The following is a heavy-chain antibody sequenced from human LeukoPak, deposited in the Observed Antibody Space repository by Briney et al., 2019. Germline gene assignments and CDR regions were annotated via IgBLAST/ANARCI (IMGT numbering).Heavy chain of an antibody. CDR2: IRSKAYGGTT. J-gene: IGHJ4*02. V-gene: IGHV3-49*04. D-gene: IGHD1-26*01. CDR3: TRGALSGSYVFDY. Sequence: GGSLRLSCAPSGFTFSNYSMNWVRQAPGKGLEWVGFIRSKAYGGTTEYAASVKGRFTISRDDSKSIAYLQMNSLKTEDTAVYYCTRGALSGSYVFDYWGQGTLVTVSS. CDR1: GFTFSNYS.